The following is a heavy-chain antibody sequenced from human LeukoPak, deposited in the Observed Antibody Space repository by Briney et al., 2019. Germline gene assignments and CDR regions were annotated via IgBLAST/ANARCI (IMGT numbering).Heavy chain of an antibody. J-gene: IGHJ5*02. Sequence: SETLSLTCTVSGGSISSSSYYWGWIRQPPGKGLEWIGSIYYSGSTYYNPSLKSRVTISVDTSKNQFSLKLSSVTAADTAVYYCARLDYDFWSGFWFDPWGQGTLVTVSS. CDR1: GGSISSSSYY. CDR3: ARLDYDFWSGFWFDP. CDR2: IYYSGST. V-gene: IGHV4-39*01. D-gene: IGHD3-3*01.